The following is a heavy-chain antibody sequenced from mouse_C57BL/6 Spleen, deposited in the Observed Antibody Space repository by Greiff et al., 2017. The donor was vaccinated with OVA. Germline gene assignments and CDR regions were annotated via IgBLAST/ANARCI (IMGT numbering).Heavy chain of an antibody. CDR1: GFNIKDDY. Sequence: VQLQQSGAELVRPGASVKLSCTASGFNIKDDYMHWVKQRPEQGLEWIGWIDPENGDTEYASKFQGKATITADTSSNTAYLQLSSLTSEDTAVYYCTFYYYGSSRDYWGQGTTLTVSS. V-gene: IGHV14-4*01. D-gene: IGHD1-1*01. CDR2: IDPENGDT. J-gene: IGHJ2*01. CDR3: TFYYYGSSRDY.